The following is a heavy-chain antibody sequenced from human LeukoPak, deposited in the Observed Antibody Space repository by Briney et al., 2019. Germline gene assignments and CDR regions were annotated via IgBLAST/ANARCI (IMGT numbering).Heavy chain of an antibody. J-gene: IGHJ4*02. CDR3: ARELSGSQEY. CDR2: INHSGST. V-gene: IGHV4-34*01. D-gene: IGHD3-22*01. Sequence: SETLSLTCAVYGGSFSGYYWSWIRQPPGKGLEWIGEINHSGSTNYNPSLKSRVTISVDTSKNQFSLKLSSMTAADTAVYYCARELSGSQEYWGQGTLVTVSS. CDR1: GGSFSGYY.